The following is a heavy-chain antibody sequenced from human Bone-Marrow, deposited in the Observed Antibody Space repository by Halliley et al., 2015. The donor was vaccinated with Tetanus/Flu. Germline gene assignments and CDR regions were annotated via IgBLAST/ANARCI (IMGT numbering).Heavy chain of an antibody. Sequence: SLRLSCSTSGFTFSRSAMNWVRQAPGKGLEWVSSIDTGSYAYHADAVKGRFSISRDNAENSLYLQMNSLRAEDTAVYYCARGSTGLQRNDAFDFWGQGTMVTVSS. CDR2: IDTGSYA. J-gene: IGHJ3*01. CDR1: GFTFSRSA. D-gene: IGHD3-9*01. V-gene: IGHV3-21*01. CDR3: ARGSTGLQRNDAFDF.